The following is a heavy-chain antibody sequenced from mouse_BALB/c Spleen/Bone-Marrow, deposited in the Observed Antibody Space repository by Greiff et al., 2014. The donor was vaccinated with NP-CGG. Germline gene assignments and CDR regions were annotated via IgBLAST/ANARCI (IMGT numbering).Heavy chain of an antibody. CDR2: IHPSDSET. Sequence: QVQLKQSGAELVRPGASVKLSCRASDYSFTSYWVNWVKQRPGQGLEWIGMIHPSDSETRLNQKFKDKATLTVDKSSSTAYMQLSSPTSEDSAVYYCARGGYGGWYFDVWGAGTTVTVSS. CDR1: DYSFTSYW. CDR3: ARGGYGGWYFDV. V-gene: IGHV1-74*01. J-gene: IGHJ1*01. D-gene: IGHD2-2*01.